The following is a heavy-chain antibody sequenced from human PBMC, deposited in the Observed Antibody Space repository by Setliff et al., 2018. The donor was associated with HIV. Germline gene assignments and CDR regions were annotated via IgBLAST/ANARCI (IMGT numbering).Heavy chain of an antibody. D-gene: IGHD2-21*01. J-gene: IGHJ3*01. CDR1: GGSISSSSYY. Sequence: SETLSLTCTVSGGSISSSSYYWGWIRQPPGKGLEWLGTIYYSGSTYYNPSLKSRVTLSVDTSKNHFSLKLSSVTAADTAVYYCARHDSRGPRSAFDLWGRGTMVTVSS. V-gene: IGHV4-39*01. CDR3: ARHDSRGPRSAFDL. CDR2: IYYSGST.